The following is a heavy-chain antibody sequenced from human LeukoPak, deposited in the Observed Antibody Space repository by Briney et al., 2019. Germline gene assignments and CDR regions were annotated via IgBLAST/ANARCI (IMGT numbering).Heavy chain of an antibody. V-gene: IGHV5-51*01. Sequence: GESLKISCKGSGXSFTNYWIGWVRQMPGKGLEWMGIIYPGDSDTTYSPSFQGQVTISADKSISTAYLQWSSLKASDTAMYYCARVGIRTTVTTEIDYWGQGTLVTVSS. J-gene: IGHJ4*02. D-gene: IGHD4-17*01. CDR2: IYPGDSDT. CDR1: GXSFTNYW. CDR3: ARVGIRTTVTTEIDY.